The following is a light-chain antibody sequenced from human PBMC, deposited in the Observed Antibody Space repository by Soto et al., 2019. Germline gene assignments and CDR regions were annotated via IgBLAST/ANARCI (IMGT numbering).Light chain of an antibody. V-gene: IGKV1-5*03. Sequence: DIQLTQFPSTLSASIGDRVTITCRATQTIGSWLAWYQQKPGKALKLLIYRASSLETGVPSRFSGSGSGTEFTLTISSLQPDDFASYYCQEYKSYSPYTFGQGTRLEIK. CDR1: QTIGSW. J-gene: IGKJ2*01. CDR3: QEYKSYSPYT. CDR2: RAS.